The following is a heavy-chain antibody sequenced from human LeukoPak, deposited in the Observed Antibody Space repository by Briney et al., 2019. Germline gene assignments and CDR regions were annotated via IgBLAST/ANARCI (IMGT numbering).Heavy chain of an antibody. Sequence: SVTVSCKASGGTFSSYAISWVRHAPGQGLEWIGRIIPILGIANYAQKFQGTVTITADTSTSTAYMELRSMRSEDKAVYYCARELYLYYYDSSGYSEDHYGMDVWGQGATVTVSS. J-gene: IGHJ6*02. V-gene: IGHV1-69*04. D-gene: IGHD3-22*01. CDR1: GGTFSSYA. CDR2: IIPILGIA. CDR3: ARELYLYYYDSSGYSEDHYGMDV.